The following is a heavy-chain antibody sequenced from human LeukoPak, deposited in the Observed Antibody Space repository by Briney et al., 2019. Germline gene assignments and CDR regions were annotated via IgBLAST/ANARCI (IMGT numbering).Heavy chain of an antibody. V-gene: IGHV1-46*01. CDR2: INPSGGST. J-gene: IGHJ3*02. CDR3: ALGEAFDI. CDR1: GYTFTSYY. Sequence: SVKXXXXASGYTFTSYYMHXVRQAPGQGLEWMGIINPSGGSTSYAQKFQGRVTMTRDTSTSTVYMELSSLRSEDTAVYYCALGEAFDIWGQGTMVTVSS.